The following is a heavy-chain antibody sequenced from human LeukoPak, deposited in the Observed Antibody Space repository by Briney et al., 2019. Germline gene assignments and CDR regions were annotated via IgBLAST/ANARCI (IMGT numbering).Heavy chain of an antibody. J-gene: IGHJ3*02. Sequence: PGWSLRLSCAASGFTFNSFGMHWVRQAPSKGLEWVACISYDGSNKYFADSVKGRFTISRDNSKNTLYLQMNSLRAEDTAVYYCAKDYDSSGWAAFDIWGQGTMVTVSS. CDR3: AKDYDSSGWAAFDI. CDR2: ISYDGSNK. D-gene: IGHD3-22*01. V-gene: IGHV3-30*18. CDR1: GFTFNSFG.